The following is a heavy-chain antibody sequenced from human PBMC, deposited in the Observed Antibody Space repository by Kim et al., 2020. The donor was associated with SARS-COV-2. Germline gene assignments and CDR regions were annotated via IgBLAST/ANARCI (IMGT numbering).Heavy chain of an antibody. J-gene: IGHJ4*02. CDR1: GGSISSYY. CDR2: IYYSGST. Sequence: LETLSLTCTVSGGSISSYYWSWIRQPPGKGLEWIGYIYYSGSTNYNPSLKSRVTISVDTSKNQFSLKLSSVTAADTAVYYCARMGYSSSWYDWGQGTLVTVSS. CDR3: ARMGYSSSWYD. V-gene: IGHV4-59*08. D-gene: IGHD6-13*01.